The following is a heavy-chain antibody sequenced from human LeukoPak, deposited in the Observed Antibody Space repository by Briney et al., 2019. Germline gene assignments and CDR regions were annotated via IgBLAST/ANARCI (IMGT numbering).Heavy chain of an antibody. Sequence: PGGSLRLSCAASGFTFSSYAMHWVRQAPGKGLEWVAVISYDGSNKYYADSVKGRFTISRDNSKNTLYLQMSSLRAEDTAVYYCARGDCSSTSCQDFDYWGQGTLVTVSS. J-gene: IGHJ4*02. CDR1: GFTFSSYA. D-gene: IGHD2-2*01. CDR2: ISYDGSNK. CDR3: ARGDCSSTSCQDFDY. V-gene: IGHV3-30*04.